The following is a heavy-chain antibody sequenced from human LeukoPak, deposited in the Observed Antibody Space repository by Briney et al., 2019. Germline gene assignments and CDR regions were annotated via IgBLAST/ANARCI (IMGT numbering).Heavy chain of an antibody. CDR3: AREETHHVYYGMDV. V-gene: IGHV1-18*01. CDR2: ISAYNGNT. J-gene: IGHJ6*02. D-gene: IGHD1-14*01. CDR1: GYTFTSYG. Sequence: GASVKVSCKASGYTFTSYGISWVRQAPGQGLEWMGWISAYNGNTNYAQKVQGRVTMTTDTSTSTAYRELRSLRSDDTAVYYCAREETHHVYYGMDVWGQGTMVTVSS.